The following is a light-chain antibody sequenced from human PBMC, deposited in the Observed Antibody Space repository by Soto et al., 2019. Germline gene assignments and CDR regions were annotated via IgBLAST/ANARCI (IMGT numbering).Light chain of an antibody. CDR1: QGLITK. J-gene: IGKJ1*01. CDR3: QQYNTWPRT. CDR2: GAS. V-gene: IGKV3-15*01. Sequence: EIVMTQSPATLSVSPGEGATLSCRASQGLITKLAWYQQKPGQAPRLLIYGASTRATGIPARFSGSGSGTEFTLTISSLQSEDFAVYYCQQYNTWPRTFGQGTKVDIK.